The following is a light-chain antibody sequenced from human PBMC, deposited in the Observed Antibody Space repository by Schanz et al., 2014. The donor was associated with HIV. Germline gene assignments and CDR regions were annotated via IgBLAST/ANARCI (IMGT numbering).Light chain of an antibody. Sequence: EVVMTQSPATLSVSPGERATLSCRASQSVGTILAWYQQKPGQAPRLLIYGASSRATGIPDRFSGSGSGTDFTLTISSLEPEDFAVYYCQQRSNWPPLFTFGPGTKVDIK. CDR3: QQRSNWPPLFT. CDR2: GAS. V-gene: IGKV3-11*01. J-gene: IGKJ3*01. CDR1: QSVGTI.